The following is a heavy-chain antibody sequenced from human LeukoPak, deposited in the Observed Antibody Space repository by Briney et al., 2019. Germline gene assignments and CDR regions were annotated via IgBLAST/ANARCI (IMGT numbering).Heavy chain of an antibody. CDR2: ISWNSGSI. J-gene: IGHJ2*01. D-gene: IGHD6-13*01. V-gene: IGHV3-9*01. Sequence: GGSLRLSCEASGFTFDDYAMHWVRQAPGKGLEWVSGISWNSGSIGYADSVKGRFTISRDNAKNSLYLQMNSLRAEDTGLYYCAKEGIAAAGKRYFDLWGRGTLVTVSS. CDR1: GFTFDDYA. CDR3: AKEGIAAAGKRYFDL.